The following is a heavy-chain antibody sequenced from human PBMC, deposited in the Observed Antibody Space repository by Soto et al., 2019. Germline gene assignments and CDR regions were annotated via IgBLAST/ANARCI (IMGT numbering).Heavy chain of an antibody. J-gene: IGHJ4*02. CDR1: GFTFSSYG. Sequence: GGSLRLSCAASGFTFSSYGMHWVRQAPGKGLEWVAVIWYDGSNKYYADSVKGRFTISRDNSKNTLYLQMNSLRAEDTAVYYCASLSYYDILTGYPYWGQGTLVTVSS. V-gene: IGHV3-33*01. D-gene: IGHD3-9*01. CDR2: IWYDGSNK. CDR3: ASLSYYDILTGYPY.